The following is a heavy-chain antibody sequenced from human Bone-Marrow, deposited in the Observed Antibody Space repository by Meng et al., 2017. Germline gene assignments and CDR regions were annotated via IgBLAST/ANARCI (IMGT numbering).Heavy chain of an antibody. V-gene: IGHV3-30*04. J-gene: IGHJ6*02. Sequence: GESLKISCAASGFTFSSYAMHWVRQAPGKGLEWVAVISYDGSNKYYADSVKGRFTISRDNSKNTLYLQMNSLRAGDTAVYYCARRRGNDHPQDGMDVWGQGTTVTVSS. CDR1: GFTFSSYA. D-gene: IGHD2-8*01. CDR3: ARRRGNDHPQDGMDV. CDR2: ISYDGSNK.